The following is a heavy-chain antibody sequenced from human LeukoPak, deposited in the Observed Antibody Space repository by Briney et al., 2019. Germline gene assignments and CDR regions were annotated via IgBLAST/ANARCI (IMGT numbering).Heavy chain of an antibody. CDR1: GYTLTELS. V-gene: IGHV1-24*01. J-gene: IGHJ6*02. CDR2: FDLEDGET. Sequence: ASVKVSCKVSGYTLTELSMHWVRQAPRKGLEWMGGFDLEDGETIYAQKFQGRVTMTEDTSTDTAYMELSSLRSEDTAVYYCATDFYDILTGAYGMDVWGQGTTVTVSS. CDR3: ATDFYDILTGAYGMDV. D-gene: IGHD3-9*01.